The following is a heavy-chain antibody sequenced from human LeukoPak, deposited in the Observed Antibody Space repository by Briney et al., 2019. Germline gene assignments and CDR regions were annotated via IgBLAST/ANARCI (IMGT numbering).Heavy chain of an antibody. Sequence: SETLSLTCTVSGGSISSGVYHWSWIRQPPGKGLEWIGYIYYSGSTYYNPSLKSRVTISVDTSKNQFSLKLSSVTAADTTVYYCARVRYNWNDRLFDYWGQGTLVTVSS. CDR2: IYYSGST. J-gene: IGHJ4*02. CDR3: ARVRYNWNDRLFDY. CDR1: GGSISSGVYH. V-gene: IGHV4-30-4*08. D-gene: IGHD1-1*01.